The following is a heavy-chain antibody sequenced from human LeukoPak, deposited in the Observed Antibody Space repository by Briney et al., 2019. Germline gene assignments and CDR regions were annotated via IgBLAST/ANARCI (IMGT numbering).Heavy chain of an antibody. CDR3: ARRGASGYAYYFDY. J-gene: IGHJ4*02. CDR2: IYHSGST. V-gene: IGHV4-30-2*01. CDR1: GGSISSGGYY. D-gene: IGHD5-12*01. Sequence: SETLSLTCTVSGGSISSGGYYWSWIRQPPGKGLEWIGYIYHSGSTYYNPSLKSRVTISVDRSKNQFSLKLSSVTAADTAVYYCARRGASGYAYYFDYWGQGTLVTVSS.